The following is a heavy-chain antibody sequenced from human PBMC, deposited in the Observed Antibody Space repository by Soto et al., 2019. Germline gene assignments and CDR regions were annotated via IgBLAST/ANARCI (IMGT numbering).Heavy chain of an antibody. D-gene: IGHD6-13*01. J-gene: IGHJ5*02. V-gene: IGHV1-3*01. Sequence: ASVKVSCKASGYTFTSYAMHWVRQAPGQRLEWIGWINAGNGNTKYSQNFQGRVTITRDTSASTAYMELSSLRSEDTAVYYCARTISAAENDYNWFDPWGQGTLVTVSS. CDR2: INAGNGNT. CDR1: GYTFTSYA. CDR3: ARTISAAENDYNWFDP.